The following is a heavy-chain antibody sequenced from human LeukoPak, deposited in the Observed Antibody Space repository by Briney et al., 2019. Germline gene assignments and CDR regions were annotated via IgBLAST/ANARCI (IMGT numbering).Heavy chain of an antibody. CDR1: GFTFSSSG. D-gene: IGHD3-9*01. J-gene: IGHJ5*02. CDR3: ARDGSPSSLYDILTGYSSDWFDP. CDR2: FYYSGST. V-gene: IGHV4-59*01. Sequence: GTLRLACAASGFTFSSSGMSWIRQPPGKGLEWIGYFYYSGSTNYNPSLKSRVTILVDTSKNQFSLKLSSVTAADTAVYYCARDGSPSSLYDILTGYSSDWFDPWGQGTLVTVSS.